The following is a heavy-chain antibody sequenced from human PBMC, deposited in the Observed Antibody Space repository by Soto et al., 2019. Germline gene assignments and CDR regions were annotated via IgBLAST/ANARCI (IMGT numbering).Heavy chain of an antibody. V-gene: IGHV1-69*08. D-gene: IGHD3-10*01. CDR1: GGTFSSYT. J-gene: IGHJ4*02. Sequence: QVQLVQSGAEVKKPGSSVKVSCKASGGTFSSYTIIWVRQAPGQGLEWMGRIIPILGLANYAQKFQGRVTITADKSTSTAYMELSSLRSEDTAVYYCAREEYYYGSGAFFDYWGQGTLVTVSS. CDR2: IIPILGLA. CDR3: AREEYYYGSGAFFDY.